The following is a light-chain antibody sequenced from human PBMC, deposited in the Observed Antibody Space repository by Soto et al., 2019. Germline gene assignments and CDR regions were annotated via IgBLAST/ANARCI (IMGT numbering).Light chain of an antibody. CDR1: KSISNY. V-gene: IGKV1-39*01. CDR2: AAS. CDR3: QQSYSTPLT. Sequence: DMQMTQSPSSVSASVGDRVTIXXRESKSISNYLNWYQQKPGKAPKIXIYAASSLQSGVPSRFSGSGSGTDFTLTISSLQPEDFATYYCQQSYSTPLTFGGGTKVDIK. J-gene: IGKJ4*01.